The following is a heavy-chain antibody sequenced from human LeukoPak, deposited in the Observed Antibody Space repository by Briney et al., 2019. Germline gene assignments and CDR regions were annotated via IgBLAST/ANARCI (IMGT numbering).Heavy chain of an antibody. D-gene: IGHD6-13*01. CDR2: INQDGSKK. V-gene: IGHV3-7*01. CDR1: GFTFSNSD. CDR3: AGTWSLYDAFDI. J-gene: IGHJ3*02. Sequence: QPGGSLRLSCVASGFTFSNSDMSWVRQAPGKGLEWVANINQDGSKKYSVDSVKGRFTISRDNAKNSLYLQMNSLRAEDTAVYYCAGTWSLYDAFDIWGQGTMVTVSS.